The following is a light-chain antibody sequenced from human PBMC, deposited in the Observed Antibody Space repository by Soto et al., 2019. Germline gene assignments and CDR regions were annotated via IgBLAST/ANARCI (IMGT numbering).Light chain of an antibody. CDR3: QHYDNWPPWT. CDR1: QSVTSN. J-gene: IGKJ1*01. CDR2: EAS. V-gene: IGKV3-15*01. Sequence: ETVMPHSPATLSLSPGERATLSCRASQSVTSNVAWYQQNPGLAPRLLISEASPRATGIPARFSGSGSGTEFTLTISSLQSEDFAVYYCQHYDNWPPWTFGQGTKVAI.